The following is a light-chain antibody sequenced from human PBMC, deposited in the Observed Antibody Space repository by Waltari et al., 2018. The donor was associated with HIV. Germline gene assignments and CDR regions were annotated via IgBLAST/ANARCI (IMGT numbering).Light chain of an antibody. CDR1: ALPKRY. J-gene: IGLJ2*01. CDR2: KDT. CDR3: QSVDDGGTHVV. V-gene: IGLV3-25*03. Sequence: SYELTQPPSVSVSPGQTAEITCSGDALPKRYSYWYRQKTGQAPVMVIYKDTKRPSGIPRRLSGSTSGTKVTLTISGVRAEDEADYYCQSVDDGGTHVVFGGGTKLTVL.